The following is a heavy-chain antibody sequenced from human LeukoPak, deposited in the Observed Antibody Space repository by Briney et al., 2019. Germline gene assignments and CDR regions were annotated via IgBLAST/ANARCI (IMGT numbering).Heavy chain of an antibody. D-gene: IGHD2-2*01. V-gene: IGHV3-30*18. CDR2: ISYDGSNK. Sequence: GGSLRLSCAASGFTFSSYGMHWVRQAPGKGLEWVAAISYDGSNKYYADSVKGRFTISRDNSKNTLYLQMNSLRAEDTAVYYCAKPKYCSSTSCGGYFDYWGQGTLVTVSS. CDR1: GFTFSSYG. J-gene: IGHJ4*02. CDR3: AKPKYCSSTSCGGYFDY.